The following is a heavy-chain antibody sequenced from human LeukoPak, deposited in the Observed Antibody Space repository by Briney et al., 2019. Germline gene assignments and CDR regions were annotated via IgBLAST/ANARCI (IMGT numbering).Heavy chain of an antibody. CDR3: ASETFTYYYGSGSSNFDY. V-gene: IGHV4-39*01. J-gene: IGHJ4*02. Sequence: SETLSLTCTVSGGSISSSSYYWGWIRQPPGKGLEWIGSIYYSGSTYYNPSLKSRVTISVDTSKNQFSLKLSSVTAADTAVYYCASETFTYYYGSGSSNFDYWGQGTLVTVSS. D-gene: IGHD3-10*01. CDR1: GGSISSSSYY. CDR2: IYYSGST.